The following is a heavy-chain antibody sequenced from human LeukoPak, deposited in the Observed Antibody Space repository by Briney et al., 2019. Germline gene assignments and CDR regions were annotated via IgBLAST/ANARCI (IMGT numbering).Heavy chain of an antibody. CDR2: IYRGGNT. CDR3: ATFSYAGNAGGSAGS. D-gene: IGHD4-23*01. J-gene: IGHJ5*02. CDR1: GFTVSSKY. V-gene: IGHV3-53*01. Sequence: PGGSLRLSCAASGFTVSSKYMTWVRQAPGKGLEWVSVIYRGGNTYYSDSVKGGFSISRDKSKKTVYLEMNSVRAEDTAVYYCATFSYAGNAGGSAGSWGQGTLVTVSS.